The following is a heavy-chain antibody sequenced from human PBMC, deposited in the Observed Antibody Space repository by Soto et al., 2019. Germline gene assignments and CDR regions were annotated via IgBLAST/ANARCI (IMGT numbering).Heavy chain of an antibody. J-gene: IGHJ6*02. CDR1: GFTFDDYG. D-gene: IGHD3-3*01. CDR2: INWNGGST. Sequence: GGSLRLSCAASGFTFDDYGMSWVRQAPGKGLEWVSGINWNGGSTGYADSVKGRFTISRDNAKNSLYLQMNSLRAEDTALYYCAGVGTPYYDFWSGYYRALGHPDYYYYYGMDVWGQGTTVTVSS. CDR3: AGVGTPYYDFWSGYYRALGHPDYYYYYGMDV. V-gene: IGHV3-20*04.